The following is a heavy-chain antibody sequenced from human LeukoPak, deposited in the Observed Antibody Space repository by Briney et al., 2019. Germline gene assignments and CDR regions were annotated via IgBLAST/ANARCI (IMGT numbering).Heavy chain of an antibody. CDR2: IWNDARTT. CDR3: ARDLSPDTAAGKYYFDF. J-gene: IGHJ4*02. V-gene: IGHV3-33*08. D-gene: IGHD6-13*01. Sequence: GGSLRLSCAASGFTFSSYSMNWVRQAPGKGLEWVAVIWNDARTTYYADSVKGRFTISRDDSKNTLFLQMNSLRAEDTAVYYCARDLSPDTAAGKYYFDFCGQGALVTVSS. CDR1: GFTFSSYS.